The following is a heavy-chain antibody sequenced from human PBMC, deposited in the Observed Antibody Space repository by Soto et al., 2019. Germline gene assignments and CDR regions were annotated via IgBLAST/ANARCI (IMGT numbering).Heavy chain of an antibody. V-gene: IGHV3-7*01. J-gene: IGHJ4*02. Sequence: EVQLVESGGGLVQPGGSLRLSCVASGFTFSNYWMTWVRQAPGKGLEWVANIKQEGSKKYYVDSVKGRFTISRDDAKNSLNLQMNSLRAEDTAVYYCARGFDSSSAPGYWGQGTLVTVSS. D-gene: IGHD6-6*01. CDR2: IKQEGSKK. CDR3: ARGFDSSSAPGY. CDR1: GFTFSNYW.